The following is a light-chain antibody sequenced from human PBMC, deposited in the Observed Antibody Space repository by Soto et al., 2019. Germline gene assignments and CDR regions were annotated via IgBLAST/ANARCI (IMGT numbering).Light chain of an antibody. CDR2: DAS. Sequence: EVVLTQSPATLSLSPGERATLSCRASQSVRTYLAWYQQKPGQTPRLLIHDASSRATGIPARFSGSGSGTDLTLTISSLEPGDSAVYYCQQRTNWPSSTFGQGTRREI. CDR1: QSVRTY. V-gene: IGKV3-11*01. J-gene: IGKJ5*01. CDR3: QQRTNWPSST.